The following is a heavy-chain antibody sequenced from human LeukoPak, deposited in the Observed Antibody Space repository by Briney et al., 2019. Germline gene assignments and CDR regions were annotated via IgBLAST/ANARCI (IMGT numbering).Heavy chain of an antibody. CDR1: GFTFSSYW. CDR3: ARGGTYSSGWYFDY. J-gene: IGHJ4*02. CDR2: IKQDGSEK. D-gene: IGHD6-19*01. V-gene: IGHV3-7*01. Sequence: GGSLRLSCAASGFTFSSYWMSWVRQAPGKGLEWVANIKQDGSEKYYVDSVKGRFTISRDNAKNSLYLQMNSLRAEDTAVYYCARGGTYSSGWYFDYWGQGTLVTVSS.